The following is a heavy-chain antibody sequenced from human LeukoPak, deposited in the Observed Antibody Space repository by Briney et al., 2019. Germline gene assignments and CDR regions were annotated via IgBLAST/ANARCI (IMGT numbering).Heavy chain of an antibody. CDR1: GGTFSSYA. CDR2: IIPIFGTA. D-gene: IGHD3-22*01. V-gene: IGHV1-69*05. Sequence: SVKVSRKASGGTFSSYAISWVRQAPGQGLEWMGRIIPIFGTANYAQKFQGRVTITTDESTSTAYMELSSLRSEDTAVYSCARDGTYYYDSSGYYYFDYWGQGTLVTVSS. J-gene: IGHJ4*02. CDR3: ARDGTYYYDSSGYYYFDY.